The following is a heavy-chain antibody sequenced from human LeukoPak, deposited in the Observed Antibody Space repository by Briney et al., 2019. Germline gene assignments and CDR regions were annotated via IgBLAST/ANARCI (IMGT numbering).Heavy chain of an antibody. CDR3: AGGGEAARSLDY. D-gene: IGHD3-16*01. Sequence: PGGSLRLSRAASGVTSNYMTWVRQARGKGLEWVSVIYNGGTTYYADSVKGRFTISRDNSKSTLFLYLQMDSLRTDDTAVYYCAGGGEAARSLDYWGQGTLVTVSS. CDR1: GVTSNY. V-gene: IGHV3-66*02. J-gene: IGHJ4*02. CDR2: IYNGGTT.